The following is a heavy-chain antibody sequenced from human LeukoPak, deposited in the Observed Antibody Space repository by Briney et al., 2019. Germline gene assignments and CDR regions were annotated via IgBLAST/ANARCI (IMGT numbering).Heavy chain of an antibody. J-gene: IGHJ6*02. V-gene: IGHV1-2*02. CDR2: INPNSGGT. D-gene: IGHD2-2*01. CDR1: GYTFTGYY. CDR3: ARDSVPSYGMDV. Sequence: ASVKVSCKASGYTFTGYYMHWVRQAPGQGLEWMGWINPNSGGTNYAQKFQGRVTMTRDTSISTAYMELSRLRSDDTAVYYCARDSVPSYGMDVWGQGTTDTVSS.